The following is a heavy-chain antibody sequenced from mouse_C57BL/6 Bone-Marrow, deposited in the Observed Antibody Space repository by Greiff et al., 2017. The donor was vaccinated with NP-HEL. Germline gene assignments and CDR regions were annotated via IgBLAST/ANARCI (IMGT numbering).Heavy chain of an antibody. Sequence: EVMLVESGGGLVKPGGSLKLSCAASGFTFSSYAMSWVRQTPEKRLEWVATISDGGSYTYYPDNVKGRFTISRDNAKNNLYLQMSHLKSEDTAMYYCARAGDYGNWYFDVWGTGTTVTVSS. J-gene: IGHJ1*03. D-gene: IGHD2-4*01. CDR1: GFTFSSYA. CDR3: ARAGDYGNWYFDV. V-gene: IGHV5-4*03. CDR2: ISDGGSYT.